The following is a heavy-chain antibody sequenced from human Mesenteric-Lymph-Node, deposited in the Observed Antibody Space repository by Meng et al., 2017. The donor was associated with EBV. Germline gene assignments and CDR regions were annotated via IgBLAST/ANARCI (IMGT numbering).Heavy chain of an antibody. Sequence: VQLQEWGAGLLKPSQTLSLTCSVYGGSFSGYYWSWIRQPPGKGLEWIGEINHSGSTNYNPSLKSRVTISVDKSKNQFSLKVNSLTAADTAVYYCARITFGGAIGDWGQGTLVTVSS. V-gene: IGHV4-34*01. J-gene: IGHJ4*02. CDR2: INHSGST. CDR1: GGSFSGYY. D-gene: IGHD3-16*02. CDR3: ARITFGGAIGD.